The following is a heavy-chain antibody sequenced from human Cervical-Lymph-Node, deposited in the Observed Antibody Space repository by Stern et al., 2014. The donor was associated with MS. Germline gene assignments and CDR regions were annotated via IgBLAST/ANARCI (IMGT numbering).Heavy chain of an antibody. Sequence: EQLVESGAEVKTPGSSEKVSCKASGGTFSSYAISWVRQAPGQGVEWMGGLVALFGTDNYEQKLQGRDTIEADGYTRTDYRERTNLRSEDTAVYFCIRSNYDGGNGFYHYAMDVWGQGTTVIVSS. J-gene: IGHJ6*02. CDR3: IRSNYDGGNGFYHYAMDV. CDR2: LVALFGTD. CDR1: GGTFSSYA. V-gene: IGHV1-69*01. D-gene: IGHD3-10*01.